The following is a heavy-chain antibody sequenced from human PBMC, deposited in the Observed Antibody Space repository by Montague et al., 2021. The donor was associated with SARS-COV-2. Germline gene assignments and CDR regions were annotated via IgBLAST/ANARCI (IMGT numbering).Heavy chain of an antibody. CDR3: VRGYKYGPPDF. CDR1: GFTFDDYG. Sequence: SLRLSCAASGFTFDDYGMSWVRQAPGKGLEWVSGINRNGDNTGHADSVKGRFTISRDNAKNSLDLQMNSLRAEDTALYYCVRGYKYGPPDFWGQGTLVTVSS. CDR2: INRNGDNT. J-gene: IGHJ4*02. V-gene: IGHV3-20*04. D-gene: IGHD5-18*01.